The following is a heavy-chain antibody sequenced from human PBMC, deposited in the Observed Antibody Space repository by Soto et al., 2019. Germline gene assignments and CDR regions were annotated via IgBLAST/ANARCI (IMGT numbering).Heavy chain of an antibody. D-gene: IGHD3-22*01. Sequence: ASETLSLTCAVSGGSISSGGYSWSWIRQPPGKGLEWIGYIYHSGSTYYNPSLKSRVTISVDRSKNQFSLKLSSVTAADTAVYYCARGPYDSSGYYFLYYFDYWGQGTLVTVSS. CDR3: ARGPYDSSGYYFLYYFDY. J-gene: IGHJ4*02. CDR1: GGSISSGGYS. CDR2: IYHSGST. V-gene: IGHV4-30-2*01.